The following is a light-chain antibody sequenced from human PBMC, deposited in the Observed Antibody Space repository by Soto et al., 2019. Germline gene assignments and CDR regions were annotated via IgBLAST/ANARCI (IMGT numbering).Light chain of an antibody. CDR1: QSISSTH. CDR2: GAS. V-gene: IGKV3-20*01. J-gene: IGKJ1*01. Sequence: EIVLTQSPDTLSLSPGERATLSCRASQSISSTHLVWYQQKPGQAPSLLIFGASSRATGIPDRFSGSGSGTDFTLTISGLEPEDFATYYCQQYDSFSVTFGQGTKVEIK. CDR3: QQYDSFSVT.